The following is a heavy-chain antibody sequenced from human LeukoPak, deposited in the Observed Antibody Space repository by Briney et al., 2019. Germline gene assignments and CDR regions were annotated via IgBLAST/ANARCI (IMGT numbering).Heavy chain of an antibody. CDR3: ARDAYYTRARRPSSGWASSLRY. V-gene: IGHV3-33*08. CDR1: GFTFSSYG. D-gene: IGHD6-19*01. J-gene: IGHJ4*02. CDR2: IWYDGSNK. Sequence: GGSLRLSCAGSGFTFSSYGMHWVRQAPGKGLEWVAVIWYDGSNKYYADSVKGRFTISRDNSKNTLYLQMNSLRAEDTAVYYCARDAYYTRARRPSSGWASSLRYWGQGTLVTVSS.